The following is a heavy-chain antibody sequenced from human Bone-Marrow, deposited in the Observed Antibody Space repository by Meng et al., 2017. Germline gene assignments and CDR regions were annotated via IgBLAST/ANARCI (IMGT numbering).Heavy chain of an antibody. J-gene: IGHJ6*02. Sequence: GESLKIPCAAPGFTFSSYWMHWVRQAPGKGLVWVSRINSDGSSTSYADSVKGRFTISRDNAKNTLYLQMNSLRSEDTAVYYCARSIEYYYDSSGYYYYYYYYGMDVWGQGTTVTVSS. V-gene: IGHV3-74*01. CDR2: INSDGSST. CDR1: GFTFSSYW. CDR3: ARSIEYYYDSSGYYYYYYYYGMDV. D-gene: IGHD3-22*01.